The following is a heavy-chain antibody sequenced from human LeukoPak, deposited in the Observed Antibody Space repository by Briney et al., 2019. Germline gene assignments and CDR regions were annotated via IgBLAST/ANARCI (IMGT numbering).Heavy chain of an antibody. D-gene: IGHD4-17*01. V-gene: IGHV3-48*03. CDR3: ARASYGDVDY. CDR1: GFTFSSYE. J-gene: IGHJ4*02. Sequence: GGSLRLSCAASGFTFSSYEMNWVRQAPGKGLEWVSYISSSGSTIYYADSVKGRFTISRDNAKNSLYLQMNSLRAEDTAAYYCARASYGDVDYWGQGTLVTVSS. CDR2: ISSSGSTI.